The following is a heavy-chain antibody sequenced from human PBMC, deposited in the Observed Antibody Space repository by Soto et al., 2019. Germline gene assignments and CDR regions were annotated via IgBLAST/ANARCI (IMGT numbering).Heavy chain of an antibody. Sequence: KGSGYGFSTYWIGWVRQMPGKGLEYMGIIYPGDSDIRYSPSFQGQVTFSADKSISTAYLQWNSLKASDTAMYYCARRGKRLVYNYGMDVWGQGTTVTSP. CDR1: GYGFSTYW. D-gene: IGHD6-19*01. J-gene: IGHJ6*02. CDR3: ARRGKRLVYNYGMDV. V-gene: IGHV5-51*01. CDR2: IYPGDSDI.